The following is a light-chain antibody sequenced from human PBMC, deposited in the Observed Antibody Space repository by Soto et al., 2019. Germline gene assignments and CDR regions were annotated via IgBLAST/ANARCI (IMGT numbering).Light chain of an antibody. V-gene: IGLV2-14*01. CDR2: DVN. CDR3: TSYASGSSHVV. CDR1: SSDIGGYDY. J-gene: IGLJ2*01. Sequence: QSALTQPASVSGSPGQSITLSCTGTSSDIGGYDYVSWYQRHPGKAPKLIIYDVNNRPSGVSNRFSGSKAGNTASLTISGLXXXXXXXYYCTSYASGSSHVVFGGGTK.